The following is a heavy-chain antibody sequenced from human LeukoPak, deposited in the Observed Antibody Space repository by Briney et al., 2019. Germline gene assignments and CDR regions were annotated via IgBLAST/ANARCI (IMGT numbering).Heavy chain of an antibody. Sequence: GGSLRLSCAASGFTFSSYAMSWVRQAPGKGLEWVSGISWNSVSIEYADSVKGRFTISRDNAKNTLYLQMNSLRPEDTALYYCGRVAYWGQGTLVTVSS. CDR2: ISWNSVSI. CDR3: GRVAY. D-gene: IGHD3-16*01. V-gene: IGHV3-9*01. CDR1: GFTFSSYA. J-gene: IGHJ4*02.